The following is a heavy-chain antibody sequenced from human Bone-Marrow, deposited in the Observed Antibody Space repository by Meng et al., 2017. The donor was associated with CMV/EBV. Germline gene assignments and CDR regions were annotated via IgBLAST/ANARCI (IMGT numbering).Heavy chain of an antibody. Sequence: GGSLRLSCAASGFTFSSYGMHWVRQAPGKGLEWVAVIWYDGSNKYYADSVKGRFTISRGNSKNTLYLQMNSLRAEDTAVYYCLYGGNSGGFDYWGQGTLVTVSS. CDR2: IWYDGSNK. V-gene: IGHV3-33*01. CDR3: LYGGNSGGFDY. CDR1: GFTFSSYG. J-gene: IGHJ4*02. D-gene: IGHD4-23*01.